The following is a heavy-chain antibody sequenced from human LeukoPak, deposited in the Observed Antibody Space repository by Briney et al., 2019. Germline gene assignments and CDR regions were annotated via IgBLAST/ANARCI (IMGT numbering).Heavy chain of an antibody. Sequence: GGSLRLSCAACGFTFSSYWMHWVRQAPGKGLVWVSRINSDGSSTSYADSVRGRFTISRDNAKNTLYLQMNSLRAEDTAVYYCARASHRYSSSWFPDYWGQGTLVTVSS. D-gene: IGHD6-13*01. CDR3: ARASHRYSSSWFPDY. J-gene: IGHJ4*02. V-gene: IGHV3-74*01. CDR2: INSDGSST. CDR1: GFTFSSYW.